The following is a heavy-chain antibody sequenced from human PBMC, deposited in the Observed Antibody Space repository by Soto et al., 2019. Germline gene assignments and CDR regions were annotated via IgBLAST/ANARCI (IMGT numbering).Heavy chain of an antibody. CDR1: GFTFSNAW. J-gene: IGHJ4*02. Sequence: EVQLVESGGGLVKPGGSLRLSCAASGFTFSNAWMSWVRQAPGKGLEWVGRIKSKTDGGTTDYAAPVKGRFTISRDDSKNTLYLQMNSLKTEDTAVYYCTSNLTYSGIIDYWGQGTLVTVSS. V-gene: IGHV3-15*01. D-gene: IGHD5-12*01. CDR2: IKSKTDGGTT. CDR3: TSNLTYSGIIDY.